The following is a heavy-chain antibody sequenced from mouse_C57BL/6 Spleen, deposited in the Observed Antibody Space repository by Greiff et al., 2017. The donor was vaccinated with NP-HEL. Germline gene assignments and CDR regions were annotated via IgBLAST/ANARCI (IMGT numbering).Heavy chain of an antibody. CDR1: GFNIKDDY. D-gene: IGHD1-1*01. J-gene: IGHJ2*01. V-gene: IGHV14-4*01. Sequence: EVQLQQSGAELVRPGASVKLSCTASGFNIKDDYMHWVKQRPEQGLEWIGWIDPENGDTEYASKFQGKATITADTSSNTAYLQISSLTSEDTAVYYCTTFTPVVATRGYWGQGTTLTVSS. CDR2: IDPENGDT. CDR3: TTFTPVVATRGY.